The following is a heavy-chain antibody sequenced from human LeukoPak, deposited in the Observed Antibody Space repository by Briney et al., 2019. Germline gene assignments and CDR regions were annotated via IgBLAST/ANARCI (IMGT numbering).Heavy chain of an antibody. Sequence: SQTLSLTCAISGDSVSRDSVAWNWIRQSPSRGLEWLGRTYYKSAWYSDYAVSVKGRITINPDTSKNQFSLQLNSVSPEDTAVYYCARGTGWPQFDYWGQGTLVTVSS. J-gene: IGHJ4*02. D-gene: IGHD6-19*01. CDR2: TYYKSAWYS. CDR1: GDSVSRDSVA. CDR3: ARGTGWPQFDY. V-gene: IGHV6-1*01.